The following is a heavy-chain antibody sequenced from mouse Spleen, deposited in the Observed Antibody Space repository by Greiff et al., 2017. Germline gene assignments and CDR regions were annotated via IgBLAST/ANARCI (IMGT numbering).Heavy chain of an antibody. CDR1: GYTFTSYW. CDR3: ASRGYSYYSYDVGDY. J-gene: IGHJ2*01. D-gene: IGHD2-12*01. Sequence: VQLQQSGAELVKPGASVKLSCKAPGYTFTSYWMQWVKQRPGQGLEWIGEIDPSDSYTNYNQKFKGKATLTVDTSSSTAYMQLSSLTSEDSAVYYCASRGYSYYSYDVGDYWGQGTTLTVSS. CDR2: IDPSDSYT. V-gene: IGHV1-50*01.